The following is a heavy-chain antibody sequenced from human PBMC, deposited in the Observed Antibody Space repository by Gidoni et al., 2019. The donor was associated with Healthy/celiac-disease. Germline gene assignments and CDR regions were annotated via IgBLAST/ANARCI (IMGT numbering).Heavy chain of an antibody. V-gene: IGHV3-23*01. J-gene: IGHJ6*02. CDR2: ISGSGGST. CDR1: GFTFRRYA. CDR3: AKDLLVAYYYYGMDV. Sequence: EVQLLESGGGLVQPGGSLRLSCAASGFTFRRYAMRWVRPAPGKGLEWVSAISGSGGSTYYADSVKGRFTISRDNSKNTLYLQMNSLRAEDTAVYYCAKDLLVAYYYYGMDVWGQGTTVTVSS.